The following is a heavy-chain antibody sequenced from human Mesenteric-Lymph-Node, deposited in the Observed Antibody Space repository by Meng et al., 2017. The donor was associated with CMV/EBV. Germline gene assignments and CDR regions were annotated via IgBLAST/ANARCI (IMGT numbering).Heavy chain of an antibody. CDR3: ARSPISSSPNWLFDP. D-gene: IGHD3-9*01. V-gene: IGHV3-48*03. CDR1: GFTFNNYE. Sequence: GESLKISCAASGFTFNNYEMNWVRQAPGKGLEWLSSISASASSIFYADSVKGRFTISRDDAKNSLYLQMNSLRVDDTALYYCARSPISSSPNWLFDPWGQGTLVTVSS. J-gene: IGHJ5*02. CDR2: ISASASSI.